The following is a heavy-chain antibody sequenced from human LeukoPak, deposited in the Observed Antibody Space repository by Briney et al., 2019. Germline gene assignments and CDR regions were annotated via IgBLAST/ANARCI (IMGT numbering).Heavy chain of an antibody. V-gene: IGHV3-7*01. J-gene: IGHJ4*02. D-gene: IGHD6-13*01. Sequence: GGSLRLSCAASGFTFSSYEMNWVRQAPGKGLEWVANIKQDGSEKYYVDSVKGRFTISRDNAKNSLYLQMNSLRAEGTAVYYCARVTGYVMEDYFDYWGQGTLVTASS. CDR3: ARVTGYVMEDYFDY. CDR2: IKQDGSEK. CDR1: GFTFSSYE.